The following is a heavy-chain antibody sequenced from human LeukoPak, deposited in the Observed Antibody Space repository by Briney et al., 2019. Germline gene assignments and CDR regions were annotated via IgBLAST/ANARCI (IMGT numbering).Heavy chain of an antibody. CDR3: ARGMMAVAGTSFDY. D-gene: IGHD6-19*01. CDR1: GFTFSSYE. J-gene: IGHJ4*02. CDR2: ISSSGGTI. V-gene: IGHV3-48*03. Sequence: PGGSLRLSCAASGFTFSSYEMNWVRQAPGKGLEWVSYISSSGGTIYYADSVKGRFTISRDNAKNSLYLQMNSLRAEDTAVYYCARGMMAVAGTSFDYWGQGTLVTVSS.